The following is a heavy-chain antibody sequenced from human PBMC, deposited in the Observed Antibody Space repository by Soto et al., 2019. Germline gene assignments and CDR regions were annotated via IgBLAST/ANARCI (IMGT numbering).Heavy chain of an antibody. D-gene: IGHD3-22*01. CDR3: TRPQSSGYYYWWFDP. V-gene: IGHV3-49*03. CDR2: IRSKTYGGTT. Sequence: PGGSLRLSCTASGFTFGDYAMSWFRQAPGKGLEWAGFIRSKTYGGTTEYAASVKGRFTISRDDSKSIAYLQMNSLKTEDTAVYYCTRPQSSGYYYWWFDPWGQGTLVTVSS. J-gene: IGHJ5*02. CDR1: GFTFGDYA.